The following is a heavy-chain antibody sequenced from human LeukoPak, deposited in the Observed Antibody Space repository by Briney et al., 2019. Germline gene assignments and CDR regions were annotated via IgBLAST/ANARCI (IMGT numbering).Heavy chain of an antibody. V-gene: IGHV4-30-4*01. D-gene: IGHD3-22*01. CDR3: ARGWEDSRGYYYVF. J-gene: IGHJ4*02. CDR1: GGSISSGDCY. Sequence: SQTLSLTCTVSGGSISSGDCYWRWIRQPPGKGLEWIVYIYYSSSSNYYPSRKVPITVAISTYKNPFFLKLSFVAAADTAVYYCARGWEDSRGYYYVFWGQGTPVPVAS. CDR2: IYYSSSS.